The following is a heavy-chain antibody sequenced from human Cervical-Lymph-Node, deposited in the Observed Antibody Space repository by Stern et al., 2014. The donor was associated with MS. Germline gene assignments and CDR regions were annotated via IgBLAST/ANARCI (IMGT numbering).Heavy chain of an antibody. Sequence: QLQLVQSGPEVKKPGTSVRVSCKASGFTLTSSVVHWVRQARGQRLEWMGWIVVGSGNTNYAHKFQERVIITRDMSTSTAYIELSGLTSEDTAVYYCAAARNYDFWTGSPYGMDVWGRGTTVTVSS. CDR3: AAARNYDFWTGSPYGMDV. J-gene: IGHJ6*02. CDR1: GFTLTSSV. D-gene: IGHD3-3*01. V-gene: IGHV1-58*01. CDR2: IVVGSGNT.